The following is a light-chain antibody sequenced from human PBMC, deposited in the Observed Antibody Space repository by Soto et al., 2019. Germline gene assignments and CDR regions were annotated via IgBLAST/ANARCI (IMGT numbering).Light chain of an antibody. V-gene: IGKV1-5*01. CDR3: QQYNSYSVT. CDR2: SAS. J-gene: IGKJ1*01. CDR1: QSISSW. Sequence: DIQMTQSPSTLSASVGDRVTITCRASQSISSWFAWYQQKPGKAPKLLIFSASALHRGVPPRFSGSGSGTTFTLTISSLQPDDFATYYCQQYNSYSVTFGQGTKVDI.